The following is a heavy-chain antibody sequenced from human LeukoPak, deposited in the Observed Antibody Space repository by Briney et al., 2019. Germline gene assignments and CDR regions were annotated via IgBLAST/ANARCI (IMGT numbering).Heavy chain of an antibody. CDR3: ARYCSSTSCYGERAFDI. D-gene: IGHD2-2*01. CDR1: GGSISSGDYY. Sequence: SETLSLTRTVSGGSISSGDYYWSWIRQPPGKGLEWIGYIYYSGSTYYNPSLKSRVTISVDTSKNQFSLKLSSVTAADTAVYYCARYCSSTSCYGERAFDIWGQGTVVTVSS. CDR2: IYYSGST. J-gene: IGHJ3*02. V-gene: IGHV4-30-4*01.